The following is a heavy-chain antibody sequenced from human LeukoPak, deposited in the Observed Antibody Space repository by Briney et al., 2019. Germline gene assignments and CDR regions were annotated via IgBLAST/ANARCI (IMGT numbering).Heavy chain of an antibody. J-gene: IGHJ4*02. D-gene: IGHD5-12*01. V-gene: IGHV3-74*03. CDR3: VRGGSYSGYDYFDY. CDR2: INSDGSPT. Sequence: GGSLRLSCAASGFTFSRYLMHWVRQAPGKGLVWVSLINSDGSPTTYADSVKGRFTISRDNAKNTLYLQMNSLRAEDTAVYYCVRGGSYSGYDYFDYWGQGTLVTVSS. CDR1: GFTFSRYL.